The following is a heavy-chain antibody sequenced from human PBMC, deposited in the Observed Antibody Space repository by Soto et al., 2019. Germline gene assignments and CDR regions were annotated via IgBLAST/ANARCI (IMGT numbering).Heavy chain of an antibody. CDR1: GGTFSSDT. J-gene: IGHJ6*02. Sequence: QVQLVQSGAEVKKPGSSVKVSCKASGGTFSSDTISWVRQAHGQGLEWMGRIIPILGIANYAQKFQGRVTITADKSTSTAYMELSSLRSEDTAVYYCAREGYCSSTSCYIDGMDVWGQGTTVTVSS. CDR3: AREGYCSSTSCYIDGMDV. D-gene: IGHD2-2*02. V-gene: IGHV1-69*08. CDR2: IIPILGIA.